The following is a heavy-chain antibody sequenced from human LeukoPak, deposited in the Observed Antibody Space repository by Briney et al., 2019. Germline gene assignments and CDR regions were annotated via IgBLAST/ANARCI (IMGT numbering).Heavy chain of an antibody. Sequence: GGSLRLSCAASGFTFSRYDMRWVRQPAGKGLECVSVIDPAADTYYSFPVKGRFTISRDNAKNSFYLQMNSLRAEDTAVYYCAPLIRGIIYWGQGTLVTVSS. J-gene: IGHJ4*02. CDR1: GFTFSRYD. CDR2: IDPAADT. V-gene: IGHV3-13*04. D-gene: IGHD3-10*01. CDR3: APLIRGIIY.